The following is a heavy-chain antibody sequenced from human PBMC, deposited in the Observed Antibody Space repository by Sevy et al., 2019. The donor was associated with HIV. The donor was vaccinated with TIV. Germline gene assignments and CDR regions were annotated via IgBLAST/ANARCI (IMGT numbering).Heavy chain of an antibody. CDR2: ISAYNGNT. Sequence: ASVKVSCKASGYTFTSYGISWVRQAPGQGLEWMGWISAYNGNTNYAQKLQGRVTMTTDTSTSTAYMELRGLRSDDTAVYYCARGTIFGVASDAFDIWGQGTMVTVSS. CDR3: ARGTIFGVASDAFDI. CDR1: GYTFTSYG. J-gene: IGHJ3*02. V-gene: IGHV1-18*01. D-gene: IGHD3-3*01.